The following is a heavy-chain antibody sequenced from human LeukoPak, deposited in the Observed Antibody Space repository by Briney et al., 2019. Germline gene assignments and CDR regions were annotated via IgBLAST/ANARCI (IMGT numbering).Heavy chain of an antibody. CDR3: ARVIDFWSPFDY. V-gene: IGHV1-69*05. CDR1: GGTFSSYA. Sequence: ASVKVSCKASGGTFSSYAISWVRQAPGQGLEWMGGIIPIFGTANYAQKFQGRVTMTRDMSTSTVYMELSSLRSEDTAVYYCARVIDFWSPFDYWGQGTLVTVSS. CDR2: IIPIFGTA. D-gene: IGHD3-3*01. J-gene: IGHJ4*02.